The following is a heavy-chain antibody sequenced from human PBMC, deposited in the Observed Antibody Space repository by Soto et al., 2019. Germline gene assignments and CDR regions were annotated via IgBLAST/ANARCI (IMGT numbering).Heavy chain of an antibody. CDR2: INHSGGT. CDR3: ARLWSSNEWSS. CDR1: GGSFRGYY. Sequence: PSETLSLTCAVHGGSFRGYYWSWIRQPPGKGLEWIGEINHSGGTNYNPSLKSRVSISVDASKNQFSLQLTSVTAADTAVYYCARLWSSNEWSSWGQGTLVTVSS. J-gene: IGHJ4*02. V-gene: IGHV4-34*01. D-gene: IGHD3-3*01.